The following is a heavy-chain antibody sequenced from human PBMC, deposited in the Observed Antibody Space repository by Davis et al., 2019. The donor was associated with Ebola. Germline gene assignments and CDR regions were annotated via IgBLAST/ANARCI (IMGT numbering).Heavy chain of an antibody. Sequence: MPSETLSLTCAVYGGSFSGYYWSWIRQPPGKGLEWIGEINHSGSTNYNPSLKSRVTISVDTSKNQFSLKLSSVTAADTAVYYCARVDYDFWSGYYGGSWFDPWGQGTLFTVSS. CDR1: GGSFSGYY. D-gene: IGHD3-3*01. CDR3: ARVDYDFWSGYYGGSWFDP. V-gene: IGHV4-34*01. CDR2: INHSGST. J-gene: IGHJ5*02.